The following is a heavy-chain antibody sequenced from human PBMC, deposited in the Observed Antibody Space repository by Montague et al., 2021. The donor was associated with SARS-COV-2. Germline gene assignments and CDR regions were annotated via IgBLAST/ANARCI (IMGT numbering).Heavy chain of an antibody. CDR2: MNNSGST. V-gene: IGHV4-59*01. Sequence: SETLSLTCTVSGGSISSYNCSWIWQPPGKGQELIGNMNNSGSTNYNHSLKSRGTISVDTSKNQFSLKLSSMTAADTAVYYCAREGRGYCSSTSCQSAFDFWGQGTMVTVSS. J-gene: IGHJ3*01. CDR3: AREGRGYCSSTSCQSAFDF. D-gene: IGHD2-2*01. CDR1: GGSISSYN.